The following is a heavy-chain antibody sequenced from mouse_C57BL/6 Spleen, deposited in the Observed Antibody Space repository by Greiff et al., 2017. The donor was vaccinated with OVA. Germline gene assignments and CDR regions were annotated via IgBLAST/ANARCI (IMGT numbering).Heavy chain of an antibody. CDR2: ISSGSSTI. Sequence: DVKLVESGGGLVKPGGSLKLSCAASGFTFSDYGMHWVRQAPEKGLEWVAYISSGSSTIYYADTVKGRFTISRDNAKNTLFLQMTSLRSEDTAIYYCARLGLNYFDYWGKGTTLTVSA. D-gene: IGHD4-1*01. CDR3: ARLGLNYFDY. J-gene: IGHJ2*01. V-gene: IGHV5-17*01. CDR1: GFTFSDYG.